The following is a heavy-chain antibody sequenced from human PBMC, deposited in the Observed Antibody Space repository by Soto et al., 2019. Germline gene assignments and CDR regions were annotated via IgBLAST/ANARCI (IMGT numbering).Heavy chain of an antibody. V-gene: IGHV3-23*01. CDR3: AKKSGVGATWYFDY. CDR2: LPEIGTNT. J-gene: IGHJ4*02. D-gene: IGHD1-26*01. CDR1: GFTFSNYG. Sequence: EVQLLESGGGLVQPGGSLRLSCAASGFTFSNYGMSWVRQAQGKGLEWVSALPEIGTNTYYADSVKGRFTISRDNYKNTHFLQINNMRAGYTAVYYCAKKSGVGATWYFDYWGQGTLVTVSS.